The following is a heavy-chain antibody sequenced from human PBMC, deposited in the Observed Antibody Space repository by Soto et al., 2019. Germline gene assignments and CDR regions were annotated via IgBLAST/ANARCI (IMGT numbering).Heavy chain of an antibody. CDR2: TYYRSKWYN. CDR1: GDSVSSNSAA. V-gene: IGHV6-1*01. Sequence: KQSQTLSLTCAISGDSVSSNSAAWNWIRQSPSRGLEWLGRTYYRSKWYNDYAVSVKSRITINPDTSKNQFSLQLNSVTPEDTAVYYCARGGYCSSTSCYEVYYYYYMDVWGKGTTVTVSS. J-gene: IGHJ6*03. D-gene: IGHD2-2*01. CDR3: ARGGYCSSTSCYEVYYYYYMDV.